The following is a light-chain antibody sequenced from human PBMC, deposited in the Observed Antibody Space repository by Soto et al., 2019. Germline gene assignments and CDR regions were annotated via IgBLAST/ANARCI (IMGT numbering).Light chain of an antibody. Sequence: QSVLTQPASGSGFPGQSITISYTGTSSDVGGYNYVSWYQQHPGKAPKLMIYDVSNRPSGVSNRFSGSKSGNTASLTISGLQAEDEADYYCSSYTSSSVVFGGGTKVTVL. CDR3: SSYTSSSVV. CDR2: DVS. CDR1: SSDVGGYNY. J-gene: IGLJ2*01. V-gene: IGLV2-14*01.